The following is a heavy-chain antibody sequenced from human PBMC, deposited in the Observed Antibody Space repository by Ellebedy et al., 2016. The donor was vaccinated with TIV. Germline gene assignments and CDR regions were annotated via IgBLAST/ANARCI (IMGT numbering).Heavy chain of an antibody. D-gene: IGHD3-10*01. J-gene: IGHJ6*03. CDR3: ARVLRTMVRGVMTWYMDV. V-gene: IGHV3-21*01. Sequence: GGSLRLSXASSGFSFSDYSMNWVRQAPGKGLEWVSSISGSSSHIYYADSLKGRFTISRDNANNSLYLQLEGLRAEDTAVYYCARVLRTMVRGVMTWYMDVWGKGTTVTVSS. CDR1: GFSFSDYS. CDR2: ISGSSSHI.